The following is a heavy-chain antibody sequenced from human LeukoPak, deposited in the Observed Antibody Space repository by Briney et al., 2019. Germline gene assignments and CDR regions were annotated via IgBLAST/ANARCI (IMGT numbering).Heavy chain of an antibody. CDR1: GFTFSDYA. Sequence: GGSLRLSCAASGFTFSDYAMTWVRQAPGKGPQWVSGISGSGASTYYGDSVKGRFIISRDNSKNTLYLQIDSLRAEDTAVYYCAKGASSGWLLYWFDPWGQGTLVTVSS. CDR2: ISGSGAST. D-gene: IGHD6-19*01. V-gene: IGHV3-23*01. CDR3: AKGASSGWLLYWFDP. J-gene: IGHJ5*02.